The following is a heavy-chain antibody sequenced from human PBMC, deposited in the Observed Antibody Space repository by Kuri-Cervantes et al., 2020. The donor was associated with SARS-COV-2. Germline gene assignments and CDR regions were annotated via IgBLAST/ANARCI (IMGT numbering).Heavy chain of an antibody. J-gene: IGHJ4*02. CDR1: GFTFSSYS. V-gene: IGHV3-21*04. Sequence: LSLTCAASGFTFSSYSMNWVRQAPGKGLEWVSSISSSSSYIYYADSVKGRFTISRDNAKNSLYLQMNSLRAEDTAVYYCAKGKYYYDSSGYYYWGQGTLVTVSS. CDR3: AKGKYYYDSSGYYY. CDR2: ISSSSSYI. D-gene: IGHD3-22*01.